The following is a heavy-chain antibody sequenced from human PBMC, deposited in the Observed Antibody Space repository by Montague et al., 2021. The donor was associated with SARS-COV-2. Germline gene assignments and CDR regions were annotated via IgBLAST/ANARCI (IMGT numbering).Heavy chain of an antibody. J-gene: IGHJ6*02. CDR1: GFSLSTSGMC. CDR3: ARRRMGNDHSWTGYYSDDGMDV. CDR2: IDWDGDQ. V-gene: IGHV2-70*01. D-gene: IGHD3/OR15-3a*01. Sequence: PALVKPTQTLTLTCVFSGFSLSTSGMCVSWTRQPPGKALEWLALIDWDGDQHYCTSLKTRLTITKDTSRNQVVLTMTNMDPVDTATYYCARRRMGNDHSWTGYYSDDGMDVWGQGTTVTVSS.